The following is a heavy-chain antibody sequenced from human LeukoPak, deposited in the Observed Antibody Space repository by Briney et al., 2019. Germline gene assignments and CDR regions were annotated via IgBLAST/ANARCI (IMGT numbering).Heavy chain of an antibody. V-gene: IGHV3-48*03. CDR1: GFTFSSYE. D-gene: IGHD6-13*01. CDR2: ISSSGSTK. J-gene: IGHJ4*02. Sequence: GGSLRLSCAASGFTFSSYEMNWVRQAPGKGLEWVSYISSSGSTKYYADSVKGRFTISRDNAKNSLYLQMNSLRAEDTAVYCCARGLGYSSDYWGQGTLVTVSS. CDR3: ARGLGYSSDY.